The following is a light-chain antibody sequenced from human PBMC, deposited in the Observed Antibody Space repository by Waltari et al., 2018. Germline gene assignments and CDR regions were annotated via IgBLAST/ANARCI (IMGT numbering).Light chain of an antibody. CDR3: QQYNNWPPWT. V-gene: IGKV3-15*01. Sequence: EIVMTQSPATLSVSPGERATLSCRASQSVNSNLAWYQQKPGQAPRLLIYGASTRATGIPARFSGSWSGTEFTLTISSMQSEDFAVYHCQQYNNWPPWTFGQGTKVEIK. CDR2: GAS. CDR1: QSVNSN. J-gene: IGKJ1*01.